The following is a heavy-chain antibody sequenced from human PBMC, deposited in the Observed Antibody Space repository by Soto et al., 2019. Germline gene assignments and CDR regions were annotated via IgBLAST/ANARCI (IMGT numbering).Heavy chain of an antibody. V-gene: IGHV3-23*01. Sequence: GGSLRLSCSASGFTFSSYAMHWVRQAPGKGLEYVSAISGSGGSTYYADSVKGRFTISRDNSKNTLYLQMNSLRAEDTAVYYCAKVGSSGYRYFDYWGQGTLVTVSS. CDR2: ISGSGGST. J-gene: IGHJ4*02. D-gene: IGHD3-22*01. CDR3: AKVGSSGYRYFDY. CDR1: GFTFSSYA.